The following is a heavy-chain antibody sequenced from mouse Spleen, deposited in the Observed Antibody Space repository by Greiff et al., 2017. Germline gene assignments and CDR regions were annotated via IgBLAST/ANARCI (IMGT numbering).Heavy chain of an antibody. CDR3: ARSRGTDAMDY. Sequence: QVQLQQSGAELVRPGTSVKMSCKASGYTFTNYWIGWAKQRPGHGLEWIGDIYPGGGYTNYNEKFKGKATLTADKSSSTAYMQFSSLTSEDSAIYYCARSRGTDAMDYWGQGTSVTVSS. J-gene: IGHJ4*01. CDR2: IYPGGGYT. D-gene: IGHD3-3*01. V-gene: IGHV1-63*01. CDR1: GYTFTNYW.